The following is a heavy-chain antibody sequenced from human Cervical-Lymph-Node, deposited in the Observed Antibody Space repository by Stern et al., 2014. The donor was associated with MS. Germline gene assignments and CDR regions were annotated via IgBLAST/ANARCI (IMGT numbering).Heavy chain of an antibody. V-gene: IGHV4-59*12. CDR3: ARVVGASRVDY. CDR1: GGSISTYY. Sequence: QLQLQESGPGLVKPSETLSLTCTVSGGSISTYYWSWIRQSPDKGLEWIGDIYYSGSTRSPNYTPSLKSRVTMSLDTSKNQFSLKLRSLTAADTAVYYCARVVGASRVDYWGQGTLVTVSS. D-gene: IGHD1-26*01. J-gene: IGHJ4*02. CDR2: IYYSGSTRSP.